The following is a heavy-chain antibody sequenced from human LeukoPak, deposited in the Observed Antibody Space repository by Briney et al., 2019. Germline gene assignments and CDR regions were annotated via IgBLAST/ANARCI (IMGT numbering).Heavy chain of an antibody. V-gene: IGHV3-53*01. CDR1: GFTVTDNY. D-gene: IGHD3-3*01. CDR2: VTGDSGTT. J-gene: IGHJ3*01. Sequence: GGSLRLSCAASGFTVTDNYMNWVRQSSGKGLEWVSVVTGDSGTTHYADSVKGRFTISRGNSKNMVYLQMNSLRAEDAAIYYCAKGWSGYFRSPFDLWGLGTMVTVSA. CDR3: AKGWSGYFRSPFDL.